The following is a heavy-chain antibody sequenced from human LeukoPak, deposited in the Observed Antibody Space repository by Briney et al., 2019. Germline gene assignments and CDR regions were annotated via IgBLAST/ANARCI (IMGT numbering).Heavy chain of an antibody. CDR2: IRYDGSNK. J-gene: IGHJ4*02. V-gene: IGHV3-30*02. Sequence: GGSLRLSCAASGFTFSSYGMHWVRQAPGKGLEWVAFIRYDGSNKYYADSVKGRFTISRDNSKNTLYLQMNSLRAEDTAVYYCAKITEDYYDSSGYPYYFDYWGQGTLVTVSS. D-gene: IGHD3-22*01. CDR1: GFTFSSYG. CDR3: AKITEDYYDSSGYPYYFDY.